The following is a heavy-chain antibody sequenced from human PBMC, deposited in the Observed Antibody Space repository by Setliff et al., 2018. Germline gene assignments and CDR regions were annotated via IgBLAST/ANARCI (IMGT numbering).Heavy chain of an antibody. J-gene: IGHJ5*02. CDR3: ARAPSTRGYSGYDS. Sequence: GGSLRLSCAASGFSFSNHNMNWFRQIPGKGLEWVSAICGGCSDRHYADSVKGRFTISRDNAKNSLYLQMNSLRAEDTAVYYCARAPSTRGYSGYDSWGQGTLVTVSS. D-gene: IGHD5-12*01. CDR1: GFSFSNHN. CDR2: ICGGCSDR. V-gene: IGHV3-21*01.